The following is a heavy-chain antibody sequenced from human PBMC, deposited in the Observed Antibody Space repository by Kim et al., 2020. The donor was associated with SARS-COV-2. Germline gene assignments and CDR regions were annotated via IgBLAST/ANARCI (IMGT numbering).Heavy chain of an antibody. CDR3: ARGMGAPIYYGSGSYYPPYYYYGMDV. V-gene: IGHV3-66*01. J-gene: IGHJ6*02. Sequence: GGSLRLSCAASGFTVSSNYMSWVRQAPGKGLEWVSVIYSGGSTYYADSVKGRFTFSRDNSKNTLYLQMNSLRAEDTAVYYCARGMGAPIYYGSGSYYPPYYYYGMDVWGQGTTVTVSS. CDR1: GFTVSSNY. CDR2: IYSGGST. D-gene: IGHD3-10*01.